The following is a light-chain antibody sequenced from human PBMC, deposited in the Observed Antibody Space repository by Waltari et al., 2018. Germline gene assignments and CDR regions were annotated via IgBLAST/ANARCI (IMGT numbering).Light chain of an antibody. V-gene: IGKV1D-12*01. CDR1: QGLSSR. CDR3: QQTNDFPRVT. J-gene: IGKJ5*01. CDR2: GAS. Sequence: DIQMTQSPSSVSASVGDRVTITCRASQGLSSRLAWYQQTPGKAPKLLIYGASNLQSGVPSRFSGSGSGTDFTLTINSLQPEDFATYYCQQTNDFPRVTFGQGTRLEIK.